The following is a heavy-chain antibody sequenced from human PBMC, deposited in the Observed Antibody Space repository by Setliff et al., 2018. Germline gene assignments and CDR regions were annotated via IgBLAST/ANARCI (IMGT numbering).Heavy chain of an antibody. CDR2: ISGDGITI. V-gene: IGHV3-11*04. CDR1: GFSFSYFY. Sequence: PGGSLRLSCAASGFSFSYFYMSWVRQAPGKGLEWLSKISGDGITIFYADSVRGRSTISRDNAKNSVFLQMNSLRADDTAVYYCAKGLKSSGPDWYFDYWGPGTLVTVSS. D-gene: IGHD3-22*01. J-gene: IGHJ4*02. CDR3: AKGLKSSGPDWYFDY.